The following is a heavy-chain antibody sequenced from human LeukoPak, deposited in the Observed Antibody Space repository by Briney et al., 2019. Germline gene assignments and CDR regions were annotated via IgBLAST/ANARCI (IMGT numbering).Heavy chain of an antibody. CDR1: GFTFNNYA. CDR2: ISGSGGST. V-gene: IGHV3-23*01. J-gene: IGHJ4*02. Sequence: GGSLRLSCAASGFTFNNYAMSWVRQAPGKGLEWVSGISGSGGSTYYADSVKGRFTISRDNSKNTLYLQMNSLRAEDTAVYYCAKDPPGEYFDYWGQGTLVTVSS. D-gene: IGHD3-16*01. CDR3: AKDPPGEYFDY.